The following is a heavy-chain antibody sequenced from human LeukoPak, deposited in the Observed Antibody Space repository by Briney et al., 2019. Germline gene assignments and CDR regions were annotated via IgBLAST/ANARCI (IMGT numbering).Heavy chain of an antibody. CDR1: GGSFSGYY. Sequence: SETLSLTCAVYGGSFSGYYWSWIRQPQGKGLEWIGEINHSGSTNYNPSLKSRVTISVDTSKNQFSLKLSSVTAADTAVYYCARGLGTGYSSSWYRLDYWGQGTLVTVSS. J-gene: IGHJ4*02. D-gene: IGHD6-13*01. CDR3: ARGLGTGYSSSWYRLDY. CDR2: INHSGST. V-gene: IGHV4-34*01.